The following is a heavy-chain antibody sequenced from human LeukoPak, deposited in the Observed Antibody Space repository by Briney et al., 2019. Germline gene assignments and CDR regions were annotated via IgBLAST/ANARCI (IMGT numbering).Heavy chain of an antibody. CDR3: ARVRGSSGSYEYYHYMDV. CDR2: IDHTGST. CDR1: DDSITMYY. J-gene: IGHJ6*03. V-gene: IGHV4-59*12. Sequence: SGTLSLTCSVSDDSITMYYWTWIRQPPGKGLEWIGYIDHTGSTNFNPSLNGRVSISRDTTKNLFSLKLSSVTAADTAVYYCARVRGSSGSYEYYHYMDVWGKGTTVTISS. D-gene: IGHD1-26*01.